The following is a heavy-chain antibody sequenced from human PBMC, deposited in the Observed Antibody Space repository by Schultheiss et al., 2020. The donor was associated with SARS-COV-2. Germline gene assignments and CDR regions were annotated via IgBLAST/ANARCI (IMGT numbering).Heavy chain of an antibody. CDR3: ARDGGFGELPLYYYYYMDV. Sequence: SVKVSCKASGGTFSSYAISWVRQAPGQGLEWMGGIIPIFGTANYAQKFQGRVTITADESTSTAYMELSSLRSDDTAVYYCARDGGFGELPLYYYYYMDVWGKGTTVTVSS. CDR1: GGTFSSYA. J-gene: IGHJ6*03. D-gene: IGHD3-10*01. V-gene: IGHV1-69*13. CDR2: IIPIFGTA.